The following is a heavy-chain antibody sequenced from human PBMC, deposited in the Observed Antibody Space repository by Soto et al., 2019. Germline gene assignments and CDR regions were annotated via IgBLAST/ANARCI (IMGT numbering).Heavy chain of an antibody. Sequence: ASVKVSCKASGYTFTTYYIHWVRQAPGQGLEWMGIINPSSGSAGYAQKFQVSVTMTRDTPTNTFYMELSSLRSEDTAVYYCARVPGPWGQGTLVTVSS. V-gene: IGHV1-46*01. CDR2: INPSSGSA. J-gene: IGHJ5*02. CDR1: GYTFTTYY. CDR3: ARVPGP.